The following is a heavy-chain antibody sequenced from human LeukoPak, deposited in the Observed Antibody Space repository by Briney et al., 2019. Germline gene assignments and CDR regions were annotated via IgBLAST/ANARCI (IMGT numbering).Heavy chain of an antibody. J-gene: IGHJ6*03. D-gene: IGHD6-13*01. CDR3: ARDALSSSLGYYYYYMDV. Sequence: SEALSLTCAVSGVSISSSNWWSWVRQPPGKGLEWIGEIYHSGSTNYNPSLKSRVTISVDTSKNQFSLKLSSVTAADTAVYYCARDALSSSLGYYYYYMDVWGKGTTVTVSS. V-gene: IGHV4-4*02. CDR2: IYHSGST. CDR1: GVSISSSNW.